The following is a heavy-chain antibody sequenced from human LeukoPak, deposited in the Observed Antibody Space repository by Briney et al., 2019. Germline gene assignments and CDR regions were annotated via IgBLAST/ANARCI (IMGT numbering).Heavy chain of an antibody. CDR1: GGSFSGYY. CDR2: INHSGST. CDR3: ARGTQYCSSTSCYEGAHWFDP. J-gene: IGHJ5*02. V-gene: IGHV4-34*01. Sequence: SETLSLTCAVYGGSFSGYYWSWIRQPPGKGLEWIGEINHSGSTNYNPSLKSRVTISVDTSKNQFSLKLSSVTAADTVVYYCARGTQYCSSTSCYEGAHWFDPWGQGTLVTVSS. D-gene: IGHD2-2*01.